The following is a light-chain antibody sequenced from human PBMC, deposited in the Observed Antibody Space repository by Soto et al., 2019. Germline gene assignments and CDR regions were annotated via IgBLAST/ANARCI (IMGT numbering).Light chain of an antibody. CDR1: QNINNW. V-gene: IGKV1-5*01. CDR3: QQYKTYSRT. CDR2: DAS. J-gene: IGKJ1*01. Sequence: DIQMTQSPSTLSASVGDRVTITCRASQNINNWLAWHQQRPGKAPSLLIFDASTLEGGVPSRFSGSGSGTEFTLTITSLQPDDFATYDCQQYKTYSRTFGQGTKVESK.